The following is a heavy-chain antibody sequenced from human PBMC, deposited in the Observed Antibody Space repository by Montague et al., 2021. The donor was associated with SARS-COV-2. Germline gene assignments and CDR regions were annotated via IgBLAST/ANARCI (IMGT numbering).Heavy chain of an antibody. V-gene: IGHV2-70*20. CDR3: ARIWGATRGDAFDI. CDR2: IDWDDDK. Sequence: VKPTQTLTLTCTFSGFSLSTSGMCVSWVRQPPGKALEWLALIDWDDDKYYSTSLKTRLTISKDTSKNQVVLTMTNMDPVDTATYYCARIWGATRGDAFDIWGQGTMVTVSS. CDR1: GFSLSTSGMC. J-gene: IGHJ3*02. D-gene: IGHD1-26*01.